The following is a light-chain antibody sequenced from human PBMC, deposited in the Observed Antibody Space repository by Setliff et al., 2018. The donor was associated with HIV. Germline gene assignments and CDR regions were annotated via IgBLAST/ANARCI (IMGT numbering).Light chain of an antibody. J-gene: IGLJ1*01. CDR3: CSYAGSNIFV. CDR1: SRDIGAYDY. Sequence: QSALTQPRSVSGSRGQSITFSCTGTSRDIGAYDYVSWYQQHPGKAPKLITYGVDKRPSGVPTRFSGFKSGNTASLTIYGLQPEDEADYFCCSYAGSNIFVFGKGTKVTVL. CDR2: GVD. V-gene: IGLV2-11*01.